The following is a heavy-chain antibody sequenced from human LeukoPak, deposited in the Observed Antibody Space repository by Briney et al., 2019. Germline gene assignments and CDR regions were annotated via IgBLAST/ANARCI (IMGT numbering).Heavy chain of an antibody. V-gene: IGHV3-23*01. D-gene: IGHD1-14*01. J-gene: IGHJ4*02. Sequence: GGSLRLSCAASGFTFSSYAMSWVRQAPGKGLEWVSAISGSGGSTYYADSVKGRFTISRDNAKNSLYLQMNSLRAEDTAVYYCARDLEGEVNPMDYWGQGTLVTVSS. CDR2: ISGSGGST. CDR3: ARDLEGEVNPMDY. CDR1: GFTFSSYA.